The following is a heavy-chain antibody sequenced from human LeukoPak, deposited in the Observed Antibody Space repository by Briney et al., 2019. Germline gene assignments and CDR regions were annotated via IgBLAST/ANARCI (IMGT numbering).Heavy chain of an antibody. J-gene: IGHJ4*02. CDR2: ISWNSGSI. Sequence: GGSLRLSCAASGFTFDDYAMHWVRQAPGKGLEWVSGISWNSGSIGYADSVKGRFTISRDNAKNSLYLQMNSLRAEDTALYYCAKDSGYDSSVLDYWGQGTLVTVS. V-gene: IGHV3-9*01. CDR3: AKDSGYDSSVLDY. CDR1: GFTFDDYA. D-gene: IGHD3-22*01.